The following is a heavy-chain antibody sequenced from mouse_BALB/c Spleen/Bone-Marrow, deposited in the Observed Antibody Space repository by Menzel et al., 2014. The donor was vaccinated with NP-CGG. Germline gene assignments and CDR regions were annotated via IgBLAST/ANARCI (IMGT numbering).Heavy chain of an antibody. D-gene: IGHD1-1*01. J-gene: IGHJ2*01. CDR1: GFTFSSFG. V-gene: IGHV5-17*02. CDR3: VRSGSSSGYFDY. CDR2: ISSGSSTI. Sequence: EVKLMESGGGLVQPGGSRKLSCAASGFTFSSFGMHWVRQAPEKGLEWVACISSGSSTIYYGDTVMGRFTISRDNPKNTLFLQMTSLRSEDTATYYCVRSGSSSGYFDYWGQGTTLTVSS.